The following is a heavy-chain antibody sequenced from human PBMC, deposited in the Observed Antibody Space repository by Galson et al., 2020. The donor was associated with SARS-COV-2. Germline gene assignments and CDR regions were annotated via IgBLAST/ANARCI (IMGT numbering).Heavy chain of an antibody. CDR3: ARDGFMHYYDSSGYLFGQDDEWGNAFDI. D-gene: IGHD3-22*01. CDR2: ISYDGSNK. CDR1: GFTFSSYA. V-gene: IGHV3-30-3*01. Sequence: TGGSLRLSCAASGFTFSSYAMHWVRQAPGKGLEWVAVISYDGSNKYYADSVKGRFTISRDNSKNTLYLQMNSLRAEDTAVYYCARDGFMHYYDSSGYLFGQDDEWGNAFDIWGQGTMVTVSS. J-gene: IGHJ3*02.